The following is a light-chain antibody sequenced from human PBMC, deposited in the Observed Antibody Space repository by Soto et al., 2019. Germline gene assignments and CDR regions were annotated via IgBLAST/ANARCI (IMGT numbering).Light chain of an antibody. CDR3: QQYDSSPRT. J-gene: IGKJ1*01. Sequence: EIVLTQSPGTLSLSPGERATLSCRASQSVSSTFLGWYQQKPGQAPVLLIYGSSNRATGIPDRFSGSGSGTDFPLTISRLEPEDFAVYYCQQYDSSPRTFGQGTKVEIK. V-gene: IGKV3-20*01. CDR2: GSS. CDR1: QSVSSTF.